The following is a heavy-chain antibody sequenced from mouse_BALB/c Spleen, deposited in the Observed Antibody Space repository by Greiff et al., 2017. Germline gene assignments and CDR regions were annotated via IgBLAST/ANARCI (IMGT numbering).Heavy chain of an antibody. CDR2: IRNKANGYTT. V-gene: IGHV7-3*02. CDR3: ARDLSY. Sequence: EVQLQQSGGGLVQPGGSLRLSCATSGFTFTDYYMSWVRQPPGKALEWLGFIRNKANGYTTEYSASVKGRFTISRDNSQSILYLQMNTLRAEDSATYYCARDLSYWGQGTLVTVSA. CDR1: GFTFTDYY. J-gene: IGHJ3*01.